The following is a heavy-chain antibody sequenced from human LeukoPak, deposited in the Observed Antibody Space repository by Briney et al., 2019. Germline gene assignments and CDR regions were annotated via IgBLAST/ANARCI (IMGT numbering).Heavy chain of an antibody. CDR2: INPNSGGT. CDR3: ARDRPVGATTNAFDI. V-gene: IGHV1-2*02. Sequence: GASVKVSCKASGYTFTGYYMHWVRQAPGQGLEWMGWINPNSGGTNYAQKFQGRATMTRDTSISTAYMELRRLRSDDTAVYYCARDRPVGATTNAFDIWGQGTMVTVSS. CDR1: GYTFTGYY. D-gene: IGHD1-26*01. J-gene: IGHJ3*02.